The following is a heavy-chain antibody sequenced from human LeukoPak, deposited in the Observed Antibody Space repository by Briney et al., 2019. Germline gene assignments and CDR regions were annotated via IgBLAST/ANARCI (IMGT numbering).Heavy chain of an antibody. CDR3: AKHLRCSGDSCYRPSYYYYGMDV. V-gene: IGHV3-23*01. J-gene: IGHJ6*02. CDR2: IGGGGGDR. D-gene: IGHD2-15*01. Sequence: GGSLRLSCAVSGFTFSNHDMSWVRQAPGKGLEWVSTIGGGGGDRYYADSVKGRFTISRDNSKNTLYLQMNSLRAEDTAVYYCAKHLRCSGDSCYRPSYYYYGMDVWGQGTTVTVSS. CDR1: GFTFSNHD.